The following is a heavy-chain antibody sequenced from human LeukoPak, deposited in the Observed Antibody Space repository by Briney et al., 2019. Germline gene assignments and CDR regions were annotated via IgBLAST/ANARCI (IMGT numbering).Heavy chain of an antibody. CDR3: ASHSGAYYFDS. D-gene: IGHD2-15*01. V-gene: IGHV4-34*01. CDR1: GGSFSGYY. J-gene: IGHJ4*02. CDR2: INHSGST. Sequence: SETLSLTCAVYGGSFSGYYWSWIRQPPGKGLEWIGEINHSGSTNYNPSLKSRVTISVDASKDQFSLKLSSVTAADTAVYYCASHSGAYYFDSWGQGALVSVSS.